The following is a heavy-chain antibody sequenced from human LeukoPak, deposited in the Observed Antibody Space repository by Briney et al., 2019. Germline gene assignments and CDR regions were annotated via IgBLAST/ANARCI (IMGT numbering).Heavy chain of an antibody. Sequence: SETLSLTCAVYGGSFSGYYWSWIRQPPGKGLEWIGEINHSGSTNYNPSLKSRVTISVDTSKNQFSQKLSSVTAADTAVYYCARGQGYIWGSYRFDYWGQGTLVTVSS. V-gene: IGHV4-34*01. CDR3: ARGQGYIWGSYRFDY. D-gene: IGHD3-16*02. CDR2: INHSGST. J-gene: IGHJ4*02. CDR1: GGSFSGYY.